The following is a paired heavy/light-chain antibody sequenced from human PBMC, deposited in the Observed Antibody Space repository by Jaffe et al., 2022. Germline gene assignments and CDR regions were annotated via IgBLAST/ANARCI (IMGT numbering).Light chain of an antibody. J-gene: IGKJ1*01. Sequence: DVRMTQSPSSLSASVGDRVTITCRASQDISTFVAWYQQRPGKPPQLLIHAASTLYSGVPSRFSGGGSGTEFTLTISSLQPEDVAIYYCQKYNTAPPWTFGQGTKVEI. CDR2: AAS. CDR1: QDISTF. V-gene: IGKV1-27*01. CDR3: QKYNTAPPWT.
Heavy chain of an antibody. CDR1: GFTVTSNY. J-gene: IGHJ3*02. CDR3: ARSPYNPLLSGLPGHGAFDI. CDR2: IYSSGSP. D-gene: IGHD3-3*01. V-gene: IGHV3-66*01. Sequence: EEQLVESGGGLVQPGGSLRLSCAASGFTVTSNYMSWVRQAPGKGLEWVSVIYSSGSPYYADSVQGRFIISRDDSKNEMSLQMDSLRTEDTAVYYCARSPYNPLLSGLPGHGAFDIWGQGTLVTVSS.